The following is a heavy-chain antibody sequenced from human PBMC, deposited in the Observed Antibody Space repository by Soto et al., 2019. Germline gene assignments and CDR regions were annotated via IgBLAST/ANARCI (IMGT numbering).Heavy chain of an antibody. CDR3: ARHASDPEGLWYFDY. CDR1: GGSISSYY. D-gene: IGHD2-21*02. V-gene: IGHV4-59*08. CDR2: IYYSGST. J-gene: IGHJ4*02. Sequence: PSETLSLTCTVSGGSISSYYWSWIRQPPGKGLEWIGYIYYSGSTNYNPSLKSRVTISVDTSKNQFSLKLSSVTAADTAVYYCARHASDPEGLWYFDYWGQGTLVTVSS.